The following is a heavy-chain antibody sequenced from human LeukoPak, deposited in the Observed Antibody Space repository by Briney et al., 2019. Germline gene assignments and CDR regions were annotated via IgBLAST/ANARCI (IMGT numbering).Heavy chain of an antibody. CDR3: ARLSSGGSCSTLSCYALRY. D-gene: IGHD2-2*01. Sequence: GESLKISCKGSGYSFTNYWIGWVRQIPGKGLEWMGIVYPRDSDTRYSPSFQGQVTISADKSISTAYLQWGSLRASDTAMYYCARLSSGGSCSTLSCYALRYWGQGTLVTVSS. J-gene: IGHJ4*02. V-gene: IGHV5-51*01. CDR2: VYPRDSDT. CDR1: GYSFTNYW.